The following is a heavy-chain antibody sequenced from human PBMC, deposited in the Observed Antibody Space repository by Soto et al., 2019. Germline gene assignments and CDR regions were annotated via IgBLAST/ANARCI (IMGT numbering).Heavy chain of an antibody. J-gene: IGHJ4*02. CDR2: IYSGGST. V-gene: IGHV3-53*01. CDR1: GFTVSNSY. Sequence: LRLSCAASGFTVSNSYMSWVRQAPGKGLEWVSVIYSGGSTYYADSVKGRFTISRDNSKNTLYLQMNSLRAEDTAVYYCAKEMARYFDYWGQGTLVTVSS. D-gene: IGHD5-12*01. CDR3: AKEMARYFDY.